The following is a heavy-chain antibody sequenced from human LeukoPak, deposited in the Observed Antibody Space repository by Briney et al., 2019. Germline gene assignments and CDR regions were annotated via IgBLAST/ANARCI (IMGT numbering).Heavy chain of an antibody. J-gene: IGHJ5*02. Sequence: GGSLRLSCTASGFTFGDYAMSWFRQAPGKGLEWVGFIRSKAYGGTTEYAASVKGRFTISRDDSISIAYLQMNSLKTEDTAVYYCTRDCSGGSCYPLGQGTLVTVSS. V-gene: IGHV3-49*03. D-gene: IGHD2-15*01. CDR2: IRSKAYGGTT. CDR1: GFTFGDYA. CDR3: TRDCSGGSCYP.